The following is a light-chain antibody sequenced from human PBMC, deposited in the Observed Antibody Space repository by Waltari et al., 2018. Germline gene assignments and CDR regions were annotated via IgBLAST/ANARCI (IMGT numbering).Light chain of an antibody. CDR2: DVI. CDR1: SSDVGGYYY. CDR3: SSYAGRGTYVL. Sequence: QSALTQPASVSGSPGRSLTISGTGTSSDVGGYYYVSWYQQHPGKAPKLLIFDVIQRPCGVSNRFSGSKYVNTASLTISGLQAEDEADYHCSSYAGRGTYVLFGGGTKLTVL. V-gene: IGLV2-14*03. J-gene: IGLJ3*02.